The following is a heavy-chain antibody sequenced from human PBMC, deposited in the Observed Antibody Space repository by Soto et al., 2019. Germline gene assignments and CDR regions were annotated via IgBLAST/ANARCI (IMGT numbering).Heavy chain of an antibody. D-gene: IGHD3-10*01. J-gene: IGHJ6*02. CDR1: GYTFTSYG. CDR3: AGGGGCGEQEGLRYYYYGMDL. V-gene: IGHV1-18*04. CDR2: ISAYNGNT. Sequence: ASVKVSCKASGYTFTSYGISWVRQAPGQGLEWMGWISAYNGNTNYAQKLQGRVTMTTDTSTSTAYMELRSLRSDDTAVYYCAGGGGCGEQEGLRYYYYGMDLWGQGTTVTVSS.